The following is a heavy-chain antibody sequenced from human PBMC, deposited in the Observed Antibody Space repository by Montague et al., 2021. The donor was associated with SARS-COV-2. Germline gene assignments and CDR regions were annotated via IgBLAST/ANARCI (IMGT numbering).Heavy chain of an antibody. CDR2: IYYTGIT. Sequence: SETLSLTCTVSGGSIGSHYWSWIRLPPGKGLEWVGHIYYTGITKYKSSLKSRVTISVDTSKNQLSLKLDSVTAADTAVYYCARGSGSASGTWFDPWGQGTLVTVSS. D-gene: IGHD1-26*01. CDR3: ARGSGSASGTWFDP. CDR1: GGSIGSHY. V-gene: IGHV4-59*11. J-gene: IGHJ5*02.